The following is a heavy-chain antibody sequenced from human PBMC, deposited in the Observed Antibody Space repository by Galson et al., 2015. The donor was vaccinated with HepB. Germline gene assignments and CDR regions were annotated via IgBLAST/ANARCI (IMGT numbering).Heavy chain of an antibody. CDR1: GFTFSDST. CDR3: TSGIAVTGTA. Sequence: SLRLSCAASGFTFSDSTMHWVRQASGKGLEWVGLIRSKTNNYATAYAASVKGRFAVSRDDSKNTAYLQMNSLITEDTAIYYCTSGIAVTGTAWGQGTLVTVPS. V-gene: IGHV3-73*01. CDR2: IRSKTNNYAT. J-gene: IGHJ5*02. D-gene: IGHD6-19*01.